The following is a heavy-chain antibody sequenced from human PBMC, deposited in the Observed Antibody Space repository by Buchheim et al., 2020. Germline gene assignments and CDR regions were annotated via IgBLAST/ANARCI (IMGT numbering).Heavy chain of an antibody. V-gene: IGHV3-23*04. CDR3: AKDVAPGSGFYFNSDY. J-gene: IGHJ4*02. CDR1: EFTFSNYA. Sequence: EVQLVESGGGFVHPGGSLRLSCAASEFTFSNYAMNWVRQAPGTGLEWVSAISGSGAYTYYADSVKGRFTFTSDNSQNTLFLQMNSLRAEDTAVYYCAKDVAPGSGFYFNSDYCRQGTL. CDR2: ISGSGAYT. D-gene: IGHD3-22*01.